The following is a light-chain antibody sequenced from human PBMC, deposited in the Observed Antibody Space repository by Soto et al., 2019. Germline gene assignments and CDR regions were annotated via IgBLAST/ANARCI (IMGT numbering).Light chain of an antibody. CDR1: SSDVGGYNY. J-gene: IGLJ2*01. CDR2: EVS. CDR3: SSYGGNNNLV. V-gene: IGLV2-8*01. Sequence: QSVLTQPPSASGSPGQSVTISCTGTSSDVGGYNYDSWYQQHPGKAPKVMIYEVSKRPSGVPDRFSGSKSGNTASLTVSGLQAEDEADYYCSSYGGNNNLVFGGGTKVTVL.